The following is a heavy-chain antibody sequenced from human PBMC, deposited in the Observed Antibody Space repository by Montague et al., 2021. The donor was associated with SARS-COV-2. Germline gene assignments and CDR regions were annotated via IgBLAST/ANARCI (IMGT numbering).Heavy chain of an antibody. CDR1: GGSISSYY. V-gene: IGHV4-59*04. J-gene: IGHJ3*02. Sequence: SETLSLTCTVSGGSISSYYWSWIRQPPGKGLEWIGYIYYSGSTYYNPSLKSRVTISVDTSKNQFSLKLSSVTAADTAVYYCARHGLAGITIFGVVTPRGGFDIWGQGTMVTVSS. CDR3: ARHGLAGITIFGVVTPRGGFDI. D-gene: IGHD3-3*01. CDR2: IYYSGST.